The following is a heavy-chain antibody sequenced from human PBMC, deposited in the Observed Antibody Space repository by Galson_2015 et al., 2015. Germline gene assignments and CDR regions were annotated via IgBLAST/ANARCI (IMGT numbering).Heavy chain of an antibody. Sequence: TLSLTCTVSGGSITSGDYYWSWIRQHPGKGLEWIGYIYYSGSTYYNPSLKSRVTISVDTSKNQFSLKLSSVTAADAVVYYCARDPKYCSGGSCYSLAFDVWGQGTLVTVSS. CDR3: ARDPKYCSGGSCYSLAFDV. CDR2: IYYSGST. D-gene: IGHD2-15*01. CDR1: GGSITSGDYY. J-gene: IGHJ3*01. V-gene: IGHV4-31*03.